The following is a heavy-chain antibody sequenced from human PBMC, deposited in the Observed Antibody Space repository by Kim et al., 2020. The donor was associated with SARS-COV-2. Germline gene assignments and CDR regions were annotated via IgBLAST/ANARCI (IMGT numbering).Heavy chain of an antibody. Sequence: ASVKVSCKASGYTFTSYYMHWVRQAPGQGLEWMGIINPSGGSTSYAQKFQGRVTMTRDTSTSTVYMELSSLRSEDTAVYYCAREALPYYDTHYYGMDVWGPGTTVTVSS. CDR3: AREALPYYDTHYYGMDV. D-gene: IGHD3-22*01. CDR2: INPSGGST. CDR1: GYTFTSYY. J-gene: IGHJ6*02. V-gene: IGHV1-46*01.